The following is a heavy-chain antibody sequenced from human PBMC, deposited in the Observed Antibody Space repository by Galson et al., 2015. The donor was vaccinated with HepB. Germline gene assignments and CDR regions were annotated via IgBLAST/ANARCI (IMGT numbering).Heavy chain of an antibody. J-gene: IGHJ3*02. CDR3: AKDERVGAPGDAFDI. CDR1: GFTFSTFC. CDR2: ISGSGSDT. D-gene: IGHD1-26*01. V-gene: IGHV3-23*01. Sequence: SLRLSCAASGFTFSTFCMSWVRLAPGKGLEWVSGISGSGSDTYYADSVKGRFTISRDNSKNTLFLQMNSLRAEDTALYYCAKDERVGAPGDAFDIWGQGTMVTVSS.